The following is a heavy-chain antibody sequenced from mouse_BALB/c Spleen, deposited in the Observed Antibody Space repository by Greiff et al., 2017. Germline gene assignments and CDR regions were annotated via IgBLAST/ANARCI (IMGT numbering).Heavy chain of an antibody. V-gene: IGHV5-12-1*01. Sequence: EVQLQESGGGLVKPGGSLKLSCAASGFAFSSYDMSWVRQTPEKRLEWVAYISSGGGSTYYPDTVKGRFTISRDNAKNTLYLQMSSLKSEDTAMYYCARHRGNYYAMDYWGQGTSVTVSS. CDR3: ARHRGNYYAMDY. J-gene: IGHJ4*01. CDR2: ISSGGGST. D-gene: IGHD2-1*01. CDR1: GFAFSSYD.